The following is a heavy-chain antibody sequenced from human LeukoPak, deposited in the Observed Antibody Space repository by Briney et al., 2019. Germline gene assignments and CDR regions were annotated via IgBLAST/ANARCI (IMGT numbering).Heavy chain of an antibody. V-gene: IGHV1-8*03. D-gene: IGHD3/OR15-3a*01. CDR1: GYASTTYD. CDR2: MNPNSGNT. CDR3: TRGGFGLSADF. Sequence: ASVKVSCKASGYASTTYDINWVRQATGQGLEWMGWMNPNSGNTGYAQKFQGRVTITRSTSISTAYMELSSLRSEDTAVYYCTRGGFGLSADFWGQGTLVTVSS. J-gene: IGHJ4*02.